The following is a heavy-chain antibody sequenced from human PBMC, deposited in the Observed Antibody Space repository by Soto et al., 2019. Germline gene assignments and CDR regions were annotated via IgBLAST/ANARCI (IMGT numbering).Heavy chain of an antibody. V-gene: IGHV1-69*01. J-gene: IGHJ6*02. Sequence: QVQLAQSGAEVKKPGSSVKVSCKASGGTFSSYAISWVRQAPGQGLEWMGGIIPIFGTANYAQKFQGRVTITADESTSTAYMELSSLRSEDPAVYYCATRRAAMDTGHYYGMDVWGQGTTVTVSS. CDR2: IIPIFGTA. CDR3: ATRRAAMDTGHYYGMDV. CDR1: GGTFSSYA. D-gene: IGHD2-2*01.